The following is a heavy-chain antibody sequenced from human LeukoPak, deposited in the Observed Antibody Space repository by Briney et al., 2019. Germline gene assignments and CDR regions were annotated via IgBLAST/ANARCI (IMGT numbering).Heavy chain of an antibody. Sequence: ASVKVSCKASGYTFTSYDINWVRQATGQGLEWMGWMNPNSGNTGYAQKFQGRVTMTRNTSISTAYMELSSLRSEDMAVYYCARGKKTMVRGVLYYFDYWGQGTLVTVSS. CDR3: ARGKKTMVRGVLYYFDY. CDR1: GYTFTSYD. J-gene: IGHJ4*02. V-gene: IGHV1-8*01. D-gene: IGHD3-10*01. CDR2: MNPNSGNT.